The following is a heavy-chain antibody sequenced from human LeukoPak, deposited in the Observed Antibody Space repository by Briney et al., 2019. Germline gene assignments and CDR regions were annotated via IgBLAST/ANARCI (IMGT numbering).Heavy chain of an antibody. CDR3: AKDPDSMGSGSYYYFDY. J-gene: IGHJ4*02. V-gene: IGHV3-23*01. Sequence: GGSLRLSCAASGFTFSSYAMSWVRQAPGKGLEWVSAISGSGGSTYYADSVKGRFTIPRDNSKNTLYLQMNSLRAEDTAVYYCAKDPDSMGSGSYYYFDYWGQGTLVTVSS. D-gene: IGHD3-10*01. CDR1: GFTFSSYA. CDR2: ISGSGGST.